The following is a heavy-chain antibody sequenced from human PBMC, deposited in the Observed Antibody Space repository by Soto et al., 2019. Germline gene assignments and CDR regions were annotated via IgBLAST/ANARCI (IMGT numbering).Heavy chain of an antibody. Sequence: PGGSLRLSCAASGFTFSSYSMNWVRQAPGKGLEWVSSISSSSSYIYYADSVKGRFTISRDNAKNSLYLQMNSLRAEDTAVYYCARDAQGGYSRYDYFGMDVWGQATTVTVSS. CDR2: ISSSSSYI. V-gene: IGHV3-21*01. J-gene: IGHJ6*02. CDR3: ARDAQGGYSRYDYFGMDV. D-gene: IGHD5-12*01. CDR1: GFTFSSYS.